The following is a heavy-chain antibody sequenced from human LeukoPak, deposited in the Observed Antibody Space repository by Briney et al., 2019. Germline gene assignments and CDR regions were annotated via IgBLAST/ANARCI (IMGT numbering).Heavy chain of an antibody. J-gene: IGHJ4*02. Sequence: SETLSLTCTVSGGSISSGGYYWSWIRQHPGKGLEWIGYIYYSGSTYYNPSLKSRVTISVDTSKNQFSLKLSSVTAADTAVYYCARGREQQLVRTYFDYWGQGTLVTVSS. CDR2: IYYSGST. V-gene: IGHV4-31*03. CDR3: ARGREQQLVRTYFDY. CDR1: GGSISSGGYY. D-gene: IGHD6-13*01.